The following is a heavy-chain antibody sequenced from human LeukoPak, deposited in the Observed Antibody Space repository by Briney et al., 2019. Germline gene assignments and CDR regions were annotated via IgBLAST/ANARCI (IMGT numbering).Heavy chain of an antibody. CDR3: VRDPHALDY. CDR1: GFTFSSYS. V-gene: IGHV3-48*01. CDR2: ISSSSTI. Sequence: GGSLRLSSAASGFTFSSYSMNWVRQAPGKGLEWVSYISSSSTIYYADSVKGRFTISRDNDKNSLSLQMNSLRVEDTAVYYCVRDPHALDYWGQGTLVTVSS. D-gene: IGHD2-2*01. J-gene: IGHJ4*02.